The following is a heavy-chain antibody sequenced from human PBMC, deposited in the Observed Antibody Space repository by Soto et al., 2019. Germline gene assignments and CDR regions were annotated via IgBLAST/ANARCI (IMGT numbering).Heavy chain of an antibody. Sequence: QVQLQESGPGLVRPSGTVSLTCAVSGGSISNGDWWSWVRQPPGKGLEWIGEIHHSGSTNYTPSRKSRVTMSVVPSKNLFSLTLNSVTAADTAFYYCARDQGSHPGDWGQGTLVSVSS. CDR1: GGSISNGDW. V-gene: IGHV4-4*02. J-gene: IGHJ4*02. D-gene: IGHD6-13*01. CDR3: ARDQGSHPGD. CDR2: IHHSGST.